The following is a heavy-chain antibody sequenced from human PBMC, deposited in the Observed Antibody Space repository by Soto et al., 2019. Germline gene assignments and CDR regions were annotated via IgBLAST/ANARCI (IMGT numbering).Heavy chain of an antibody. CDR3: ARQRAAAETD. Sequence: EVQLVESGGGLVQPGGSLRLSCAASGSTAISNYMSWVRQAPGKGLEWVSVIYSGGSTYYADSVKGRFTISRDNSKNTLYLQMNSLRAEDTAVYYCARQRAAAETDWGQGTLVTVSS. J-gene: IGHJ4*02. CDR1: GSTAISNY. V-gene: IGHV3-66*04. D-gene: IGHD6-13*01. CDR2: IYSGGST.